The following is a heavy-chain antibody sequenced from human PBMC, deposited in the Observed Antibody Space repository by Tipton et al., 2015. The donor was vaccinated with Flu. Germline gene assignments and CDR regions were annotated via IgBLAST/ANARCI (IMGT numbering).Heavy chain of an antibody. J-gene: IGHJ4*02. V-gene: IGHV3-7*01. D-gene: IGHD2-15*01. CDR2: IQQDGSEK. CDR3: ARARGGSCSGGSCYSNYFDY. CDR1: GFTFSIYA. Sequence: SLRLSCAASGFTFSIYAMSWVRQAPGKRLEWVANIQQDGSEKYHVDSVKGRFTISRDNAKNSLYLQMNSLRAEDTAIYYCARARGGSCSGGSCYSNYFDYWGQGTLVTVSS.